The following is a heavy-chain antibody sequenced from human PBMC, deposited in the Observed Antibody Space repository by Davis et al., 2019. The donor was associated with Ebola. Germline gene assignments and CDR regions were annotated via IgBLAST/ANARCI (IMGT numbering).Heavy chain of an antibody. CDR3: AREGFSGWIDY. CDR1: GYTFTGYY. D-gene: IGHD6-19*01. Sequence: ASVKVSCKASGYTFTGYYMHWVRQAPGQGLEWMGIINPGGGSTSYAQKFQGRVTMTRDTSTSTVYMELSSLRSEDTAVYYCAREGFSGWIDYWGQGTLVTVSS. CDR2: INPGGGST. J-gene: IGHJ4*02. V-gene: IGHV1-46*01.